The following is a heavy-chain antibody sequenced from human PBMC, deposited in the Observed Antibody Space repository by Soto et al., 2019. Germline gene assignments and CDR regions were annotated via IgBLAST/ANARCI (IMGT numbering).Heavy chain of an antibody. CDR1: GFTFSSYG. CDR3: ARGDCSSSGGYRRDSSYGMDV. CDR2: IWYDGSNK. Sequence: QVQLVESGGGVVQPGRSLRLSCAASGFTFSSYGMHWVRQAPGKGLEWVAVIWYDGSNKYYADSVKGRFTISRDNSKNMLQQQRNSMRAEDTAVYYCARGDCSSSGGYRRDSSYGMDVWGQGTTVTVSS. J-gene: IGHJ6*02. V-gene: IGHV3-33*01. D-gene: IGHD2-2*01.